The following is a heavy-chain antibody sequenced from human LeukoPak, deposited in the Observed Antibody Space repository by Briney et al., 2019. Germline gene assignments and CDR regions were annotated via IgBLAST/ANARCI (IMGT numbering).Heavy chain of an antibody. J-gene: IGHJ3*02. CDR2: ISSNGWST. CDR1: GFTFSSYA. D-gene: IGHD6-19*01. Sequence: GGSLRLSCAASGFTFSSYAMHWVRPAPGKGLEYVSAISSNGWSTYYANSVKGRFTIYRDHSKNTLYLQMGSLRAEDMAVYYCARGWRIAVAGRDAFDIWGQKPMVTLSS. CDR3: ARGWRIAVAGRDAFDI. V-gene: IGHV3-64*01.